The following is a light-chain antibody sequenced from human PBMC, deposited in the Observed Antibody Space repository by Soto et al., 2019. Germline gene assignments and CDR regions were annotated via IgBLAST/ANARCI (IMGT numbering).Light chain of an antibody. J-gene: IGKJ1*01. CDR2: AAS. Sequence: DIQMTQSPSSLSASVGDRVTITCRASQGISNYLAWYQQKPGKVPKLLIYAASTLQAGVPSRFSGSGDGTDCTITISSLEPEDVATYQCHEQNSGLGTFGQGNKVEIK. V-gene: IGKV1-27*01. CDR3: HEQNSGLGT. CDR1: QGISNY.